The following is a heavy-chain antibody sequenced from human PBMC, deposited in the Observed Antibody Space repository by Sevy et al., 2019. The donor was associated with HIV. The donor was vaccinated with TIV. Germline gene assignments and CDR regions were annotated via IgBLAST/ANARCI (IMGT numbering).Heavy chain of an antibody. CDR3: ARDLPSAVINPFYYYGMDV. Sequence: GGSLRLSCAASGFTFSIYAIHWVRQAPGKGLEWVTVISYDGGNIYYADSVKGRFTVSRDNSKDTVYLQMNSLRPEDTAVYYCARDLPSAVINPFYYYGMDVWGQRTTVTVSS. J-gene: IGHJ6*02. V-gene: IGHV3-30*04. CDR2: ISYDGGNI. D-gene: IGHD2-21*01. CDR1: GFTFSIYA.